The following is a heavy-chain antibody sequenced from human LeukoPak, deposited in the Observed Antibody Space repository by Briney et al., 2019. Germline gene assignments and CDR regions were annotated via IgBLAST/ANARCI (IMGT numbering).Heavy chain of an antibody. CDR3: ARVPTYYDFWSGYYSYYYYYGMDV. CDR1: GYMFTRHY. V-gene: IGHV1-8*01. CDR2: MNPNSGDT. Sequence: GASVKVSCKATGYMFTRHYIHWVRQATGQGLEWMGWMNPNSGDTGYAQKFQGRVTMTRNTSISTAYMELSSLRSEDTAVYYCARVPTYYDFWSGYYSYYYYYGMDVWGQGTTVTVSS. D-gene: IGHD3-3*01. J-gene: IGHJ6*02.